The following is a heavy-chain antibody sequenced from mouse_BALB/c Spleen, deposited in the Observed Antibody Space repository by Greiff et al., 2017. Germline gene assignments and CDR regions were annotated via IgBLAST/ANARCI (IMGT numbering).Heavy chain of an antibody. CDR2: ISYDGSN. CDR1: GYSITSGYY. Sequence: EVQVVESGPGLVKPSQSLSLTCSVTGYSITSGYYWNWIRQFPGNKLEWMGYISYDGSNNYNPSLKNRISITRDTSKNQFFLKLNSVTTEDTATYYCARVRGYGYDVSYFDYWGQGTTLTVSS. D-gene: IGHD2-2*01. J-gene: IGHJ2*01. V-gene: IGHV3-6*02. CDR3: ARVRGYGYDVSYFDY.